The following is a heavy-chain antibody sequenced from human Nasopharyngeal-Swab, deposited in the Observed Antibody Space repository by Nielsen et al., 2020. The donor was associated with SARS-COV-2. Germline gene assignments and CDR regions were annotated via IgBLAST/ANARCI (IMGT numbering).Heavy chain of an antibody. CDR3: ARESYSWSWYGPDY. Sequence: GESLKISCTVSGFTFKDYWMHWLRQSPGKGPVWLSRIDNDGSSTTYADSVRGRFTISRDNARNTLFLQLHSLRAEDTAVYYCARESYSWSWYGPDYWGQGTQVTVSS. D-gene: IGHD1-26*01. J-gene: IGHJ4*02. CDR2: IDNDGSST. CDR1: GFTFKDYW. V-gene: IGHV3-74*03.